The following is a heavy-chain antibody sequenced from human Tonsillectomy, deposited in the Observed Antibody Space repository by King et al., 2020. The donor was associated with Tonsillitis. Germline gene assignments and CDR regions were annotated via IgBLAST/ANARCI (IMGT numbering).Heavy chain of an antibody. CDR3: ARAGTVTTSEFDY. CDR1: GGSISSSSW. V-gene: IGHV4-4*02. CDR2: TYQSGNT. D-gene: IGHD4-17*01. J-gene: IGHJ4*02. Sequence: VQLQESGPGLVKPSGTLSLTCAVSGGSISSSSWWSWVRQPPGKGLEWIGETYQSGNTNYNPSLKSRVTIPIDKSKNQFSLKLTSVTAADTAMYYCARAGTVTTSEFDYWGQGTLVTVSS.